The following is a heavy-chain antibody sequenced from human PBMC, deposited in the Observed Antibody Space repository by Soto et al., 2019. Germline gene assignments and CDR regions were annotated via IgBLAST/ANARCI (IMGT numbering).Heavy chain of an antibody. CDR2: IIPIFGTA. D-gene: IGHD5-12*01. Sequence: ASVKVSCKASGGTFSSYAISWVRQAPGQGLEWMGGIIPIFGTANYAQKFQGRVTITADKSTSTAYMELSSLRSEDTAVYYCARGGMEMATINSSYYYYGMDVWGQGTTVTVSS. CDR3: ARGGMEMATINSSYYYYGMDV. CDR1: GGTFSSYA. V-gene: IGHV1-69*06. J-gene: IGHJ6*02.